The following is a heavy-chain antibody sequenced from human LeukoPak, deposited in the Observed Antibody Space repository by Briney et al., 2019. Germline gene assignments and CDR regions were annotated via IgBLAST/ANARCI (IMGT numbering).Heavy chain of an antibody. CDR3: ASRPAGSTWYGDFDY. CDR1: GASINSHY. D-gene: IGHD6-13*01. Sequence: SETLSLTCSVSGASINSHYWSWIRQSPGKGLEWIGYVFNGGSTNYNPSLKSRVAMSLDTSRDQFSLRLSSVTAAGTAIYYCASRPAGSTWYGDFDYWSQGTLVTVSS. V-gene: IGHV4-59*11. CDR2: VFNGGST. J-gene: IGHJ4*02.